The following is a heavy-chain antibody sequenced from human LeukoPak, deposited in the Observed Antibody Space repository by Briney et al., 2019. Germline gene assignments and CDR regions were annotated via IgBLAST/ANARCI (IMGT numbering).Heavy chain of an antibody. CDR3: ARRLIAATATSAFDI. D-gene: IGHD6-13*01. J-gene: IGHJ3*02. CDR1: EFTFSSYT. Sequence: PGGSLRLSCATSEFTFSSYTMNWVRQAPGKGLEWISYISGSNSTLYSADSVRDRFTISRDNAKNSLYLQMNSLRAEDTAVYYCARRLIAATATSAFDIWGQGTMVTVSS. CDR2: ISGSNSTL. V-gene: IGHV3-48*04.